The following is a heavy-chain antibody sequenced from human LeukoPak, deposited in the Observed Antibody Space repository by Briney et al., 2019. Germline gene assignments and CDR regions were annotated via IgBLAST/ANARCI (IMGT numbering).Heavy chain of an antibody. CDR3: AKDLGSSGWYIDY. Sequence: GGSLRLSCAASGFTFSTYSMNWVRQAPGKGLEWVSAISGSGGSTYYADSVKGRFTISRDNSKNTLYLHMNSLRAEDTAVYYCAKDLGSSGWYIDYWGQGTLVTVSS. D-gene: IGHD6-19*01. CDR1: GFTFSTYS. J-gene: IGHJ4*02. V-gene: IGHV3-23*01. CDR2: ISGSGGST.